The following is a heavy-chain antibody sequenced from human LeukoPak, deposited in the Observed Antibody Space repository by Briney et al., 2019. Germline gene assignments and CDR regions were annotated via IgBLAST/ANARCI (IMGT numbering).Heavy chain of an antibody. CDR3: ARLSHRPSGQQLARFGYYYYMDV. J-gene: IGHJ6*03. CDR1: GGSFRGYY. Sequence: SETLSLTCAVYGGSFRGYYWSWIREPPGKGLEWIGEINHSGSTNYNPSLKSRVTISVDTSKNQFSLKLSSVTAADTAVYYCARLSHRPSGQQLARFGYYYYMDVWGKGTTVTVSS. V-gene: IGHV4-34*01. D-gene: IGHD6-13*01. CDR2: INHSGST.